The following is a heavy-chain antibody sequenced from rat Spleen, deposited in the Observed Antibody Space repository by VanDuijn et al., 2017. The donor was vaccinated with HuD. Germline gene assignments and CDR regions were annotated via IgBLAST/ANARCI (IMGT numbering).Heavy chain of an antibody. CDR1: GFTFSDYY. Sequence: EVQLVESDGGLVQPGRSLKLSCAASGFTFSDYYMAWVRQAPTKGLEWVATISSDGGRNFYRDSVKGRFTISRDNAENTLSLQMNSLRSEDTATYYCTREIIRGTKGWVAYWGQGTLVTVSS. CDR2: ISSDGGRN. CDR3: TREIIRGTKGWVAY. V-gene: IGHV5-20*01. J-gene: IGHJ3*01. D-gene: IGHD4-3*01.